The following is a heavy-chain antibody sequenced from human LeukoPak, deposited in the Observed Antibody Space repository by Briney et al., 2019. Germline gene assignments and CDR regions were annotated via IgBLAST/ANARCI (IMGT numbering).Heavy chain of an antibody. CDR2: IHYGGRT. CDR1: GASISSDNYY. D-gene: IGHD2-15*01. Sequence: PSETLSLTCTVSGASISSDNYYWAWIRQPPGKGLEWIGSIHYGGRTYYAPSLKSRVTISIDTSKNQFSLKLSSVTAADTAVYYCARDCSGGSCPDAFDIWGQGTMVTVSS. CDR3: ARDCSGGSCPDAFDI. J-gene: IGHJ3*02. V-gene: IGHV4-39*07.